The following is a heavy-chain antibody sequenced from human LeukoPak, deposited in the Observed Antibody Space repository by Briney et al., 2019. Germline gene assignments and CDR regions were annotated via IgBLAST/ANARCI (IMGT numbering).Heavy chain of an antibody. D-gene: IGHD2-21*01. J-gene: IGHJ4*02. CDR3: ARHNNIVVVSAFDY. V-gene: IGHV4-39*01. CDR1: DGSISSSSYY. CDR2: IYYSGST. Sequence: SETLSLTCTVSDGSISSSSYYWGWIRQPPGKGLEWIGSIYYSGSTYYNPSLRSRVTISVDTSKSQFSLKLSSVTAADTAVYYCARHNNIVVVSAFDYWGLGTLVTVSS.